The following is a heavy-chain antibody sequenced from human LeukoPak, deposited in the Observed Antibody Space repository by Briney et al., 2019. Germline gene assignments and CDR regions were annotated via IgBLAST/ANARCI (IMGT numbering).Heavy chain of an antibody. CDR1: GFTVSSNY. D-gene: IGHD2-2*01. Sequence: PGGSLRLSCAASGFTVSSNYMSWVRQAPGKGLEWVSVIYSGGSTYYADSVKGRFTISRDNSKNTLYLQMNSLRAEDTAVYYCARLNFDCSSTSCYLYYFDYWGQGTLVTVSS. J-gene: IGHJ4*02. CDR3: ARLNFDCSSTSCYLYYFDY. V-gene: IGHV3-66*04. CDR2: IYSGGST.